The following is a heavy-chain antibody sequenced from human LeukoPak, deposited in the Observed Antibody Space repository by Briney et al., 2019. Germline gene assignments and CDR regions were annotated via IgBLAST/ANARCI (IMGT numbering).Heavy chain of an antibody. CDR2: MNPNSGNT. CDR1: GYTFTSHD. V-gene: IGHV1-8*01. Sequence: GASVKVSCKASGYTFTSHDINWVRQATGQGLEWMGWMNPNSGNTGYAQKFQGRVTMTRNTSISTAYMALSSLISEDTAVYYCARGPMYSGSHDAFDLWGRGTMVTVSS. J-gene: IGHJ3*01. D-gene: IGHD1-26*01. CDR3: ARGPMYSGSHDAFDL.